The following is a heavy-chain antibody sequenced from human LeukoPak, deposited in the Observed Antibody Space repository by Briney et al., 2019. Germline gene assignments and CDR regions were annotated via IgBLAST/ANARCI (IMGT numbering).Heavy chain of an antibody. CDR1: GYTFTSYD. J-gene: IGHJ4*02. CDR3: ARGRGLSGWYFN. CDR2: MNPNSGNT. Sequence: ASVKVSFKASGYTFTSYDINWVRQATGQGLEWMGWMNPNSGNTGYAQKFQGRVTMTRNTSISTAYMELSSLRSEDTAVYYCARGRGLSGWYFNWGQGTLVTVSS. V-gene: IGHV1-8*01. D-gene: IGHD6-19*01.